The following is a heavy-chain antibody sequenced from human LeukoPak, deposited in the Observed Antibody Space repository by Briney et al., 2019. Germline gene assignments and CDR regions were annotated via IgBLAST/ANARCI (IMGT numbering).Heavy chain of an antibody. J-gene: IGHJ3*02. V-gene: IGHV1-18*01. CDR2: ISAYTGST. D-gene: IGHD1-26*01. CDR1: GYTFINYG. CDR3: ARTVGATGAFDI. Sequence: ASVKVSCKASGYTFINYGLTGVPQAPGQGFEWMGWISAYTGSTNYAQKLQGRVTMPTDPSTSTAYMELRSLRSDDTAAYYCARTVGATGAFDIWGQGTMVIVSS.